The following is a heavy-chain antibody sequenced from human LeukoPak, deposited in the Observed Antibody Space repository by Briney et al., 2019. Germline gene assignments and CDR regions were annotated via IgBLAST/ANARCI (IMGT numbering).Heavy chain of an antibody. Sequence: PGGSLRLSCAASGFTFSNYAIIWLRQAPGKGLEWVSAICGSGGSTFYADSVKGRFTISRDNSKNTLYLQMNSLRAEDTAVYYCAKDRADGSNTSCYAFFDYWGQGTLVTVSP. J-gene: IGHJ4*02. CDR1: GFTFSNYA. CDR3: AKDRADGSNTSCYAFFDY. V-gene: IGHV3-23*01. CDR2: ICGSGGST. D-gene: IGHD2-2*01.